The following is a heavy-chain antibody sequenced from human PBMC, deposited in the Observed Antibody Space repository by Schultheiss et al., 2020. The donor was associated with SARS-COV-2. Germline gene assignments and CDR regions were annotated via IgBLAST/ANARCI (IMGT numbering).Heavy chain of an antibody. D-gene: IGHD3-10*01. V-gene: IGHV3-30*07. J-gene: IGHJ6*03. CDR3: ARFTPELLWFGELSGEGYMDV. Sequence: GGSLRLSCAASGFTFSSYAMHWVRQAPGKGLEWVAVIWYDGSNKYYADSVKGRFSISRDNSKNTLYLQMNSLRAEDTAVYYCARFTPELLWFGELSGEGYMDVWGKGTTVTVSS. CDR1: GFTFSSYA. CDR2: IWYDGSNK.